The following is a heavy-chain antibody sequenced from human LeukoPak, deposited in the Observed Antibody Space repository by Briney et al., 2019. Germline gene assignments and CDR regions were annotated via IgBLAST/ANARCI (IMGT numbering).Heavy chain of an antibody. J-gene: IGHJ4*02. D-gene: IGHD6-13*01. V-gene: IGHV3-30*18. CDR1: GFAFISYD. CDR2: ISYDGSTK. CDR3: AKEFAAAGTLYFDY. Sequence: PGGSLRLSCAASGFAFISYDMHWVRQTPGKGLEWVAIISYDGSTKYHADSVKGRFTISRDNSKNTLYLQMNSLRAEDTAVYYCAKEFAAAGTLYFDYWGQGTLVTVSS.